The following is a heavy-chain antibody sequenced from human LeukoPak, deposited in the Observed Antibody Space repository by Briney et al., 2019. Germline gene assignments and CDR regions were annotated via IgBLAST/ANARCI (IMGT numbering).Heavy chain of an antibody. Sequence: SGGSLRLPCAASGFTVTNYWMGWVRQAPGKGLEWVANINQDGSQKYYMDSVKGRFTISRDNAKNSLFLQMNSLRAEDTAVYYCVPSSIARLGELSSFDYWGQGTLVTVSS. CDR2: INQDGSQK. V-gene: IGHV3-7*02. CDR3: VPSSIARLGELSSFDY. D-gene: IGHD3-16*02. J-gene: IGHJ4*02. CDR1: GFTVTNYW.